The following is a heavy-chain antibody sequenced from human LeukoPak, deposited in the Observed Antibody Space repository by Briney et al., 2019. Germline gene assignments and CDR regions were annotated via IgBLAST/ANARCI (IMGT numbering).Heavy chain of an antibody. CDR1: GGSISATNW. CDR3: AREGGFYRPLDY. CDR2: VHLNGRP. D-gene: IGHD2/OR15-2a*01. V-gene: IGHV4-4*02. Sequence: PSGTLSLTCDVSGGSISATNWWTGVRQPPGGGLEVIGEVHLNGRPPYRPLLESRVTMSAQMSENHISLHLNSVTAADTAVYYCAREGGFYRPLDYTGPGTLVIVSS. J-gene: IGHJ4*02.